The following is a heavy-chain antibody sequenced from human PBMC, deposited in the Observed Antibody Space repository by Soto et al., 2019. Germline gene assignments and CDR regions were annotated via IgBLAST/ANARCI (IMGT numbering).Heavy chain of an antibody. CDR1: GYTFVDYF. D-gene: IGHD2-2*01. CDR2: ISLRHHST. CDR3: ARGISTTRYYYYYGMDV. V-gene: IGHV1-46*01. Sequence: ASVKVSCKASGYTFVDYFIHWVRQAPGQGLEWMGIISLRHHSTSYAQKFQDRLSVTRDPSSTTIYMELSSLRSEDTAVYYCARGISTTRYYYYYGMDVWGQGTTVTVSS. J-gene: IGHJ6*02.